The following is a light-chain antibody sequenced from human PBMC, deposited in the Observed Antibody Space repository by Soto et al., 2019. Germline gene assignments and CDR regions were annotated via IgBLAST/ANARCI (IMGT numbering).Light chain of an antibody. CDR2: GAS. CDR3: QQYDNSYGT. Sequence: ENVMTQSPGTLSLSPGERATLSCRASQSVSTNYVAWYQQKPGQAPRLLIYGASSRASGIPDRFRGSGSGTDFTLTISRLEPEDFAVYYCQQYDNSYGTFGQGTKVDIX. V-gene: IGKV3-20*01. J-gene: IGKJ1*01. CDR1: QSVSTNY.